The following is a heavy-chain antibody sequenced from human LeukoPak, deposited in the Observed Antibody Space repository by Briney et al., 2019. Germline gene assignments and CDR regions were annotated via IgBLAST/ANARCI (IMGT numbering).Heavy chain of an antibody. J-gene: IGHJ6*03. V-gene: IGHV4-59*01. CDR3: AEDGGYSYGYYYYMDV. D-gene: IGHD5-18*01. Sequence: SETLSLTCTVSGGSIIRYYWSWIGQPPGKGLEWIGYIYYSGSTNYNPSLKSRVTISVDTSKNQFSLKLSSVTAADTAVYYCAEDGGYSYGYYYYMDVWGKGTTVTVSS. CDR2: IYYSGST. CDR1: GGSIIRYY.